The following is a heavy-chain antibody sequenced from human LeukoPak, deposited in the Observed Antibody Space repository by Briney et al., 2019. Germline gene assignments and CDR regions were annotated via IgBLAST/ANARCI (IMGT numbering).Heavy chain of an antibody. CDR3: AKAPGQDYSSDPNWFDP. D-gene: IGHD6-19*01. CDR2: ISWNSGNT. V-gene: IGHV3-9*01. Sequence: PGGSLRLSCADSGFSFDEYAMHWVRQAPGKGLGWVSGISWNSGNTDYADSVKGRYTISRDNSKNTLYLQMNSLRAEDTAVYYCAKAPGQDYSSDPNWFDPWGQGTLVTVSS. J-gene: IGHJ5*02. CDR1: GFSFDEYA.